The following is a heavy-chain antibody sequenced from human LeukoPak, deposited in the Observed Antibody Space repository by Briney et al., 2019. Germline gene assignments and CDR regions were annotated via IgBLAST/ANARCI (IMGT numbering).Heavy chain of an antibody. CDR2: IAGSSPTT. CDR3: TRGDGWSTRMKV. Sequence: PGGSLRLSCAASGFSLTSHMMSWVRQAPGKGLEWLSWIAGSSPTTDYADSVKGRFTISGDNFKNTLFLQMNSLRVEDTAVYFCTRGDGWSTRMKVWGQGTTVTVSS. V-gene: IGHV3-23*05. D-gene: IGHD2-21*02. J-gene: IGHJ6*02. CDR1: GFSLTSHM.